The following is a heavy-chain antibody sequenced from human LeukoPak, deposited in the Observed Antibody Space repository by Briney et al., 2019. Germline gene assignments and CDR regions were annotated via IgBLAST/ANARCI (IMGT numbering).Heavy chain of an antibody. Sequence: AGGSLRLSCAASGFTFSDFWMHWVRQAPGKGLEWVSAISGSGGSTYYADSVKGRFTISRDNSKNTLYLQMNSLRAEDTAVYYCAKEGGGYDPHDYWGQGTLVTVSS. V-gene: IGHV3-23*01. D-gene: IGHD5-12*01. CDR1: GFTFSDFW. J-gene: IGHJ4*02. CDR2: ISGSGGST. CDR3: AKEGGGYDPHDY.